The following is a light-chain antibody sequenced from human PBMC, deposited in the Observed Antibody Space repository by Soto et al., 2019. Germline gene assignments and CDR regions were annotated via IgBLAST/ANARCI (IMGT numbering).Light chain of an antibody. CDR1: DSNIGKNY. CDR3: AAWDSNLSAL. CDR2: DND. Sequence: QSVLTQPPSVSAAPGQRVFISCSGTDSNIGKNYVSWYQQFPGTSPKLLIYDNDKRPSGIPDRFSGSKSCTSATLGISGLQTGDEANYYCAAWDSNLSALFGTGTKVTVL. V-gene: IGLV1-51*01. J-gene: IGLJ1*01.